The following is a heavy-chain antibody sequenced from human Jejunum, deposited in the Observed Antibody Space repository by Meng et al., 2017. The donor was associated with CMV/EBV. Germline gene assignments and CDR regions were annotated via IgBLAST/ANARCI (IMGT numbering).Heavy chain of an antibody. V-gene: IGHV4-4*02. J-gene: IGHJ4*02. CDR3: ARVGAYCGGDCYHPR. CDR1: GGSLSSRNW. Sequence: QVKLRGSGPGLGKPSGTLSLACAVSGGSLSSRNWWSWVRQPPGKGLEWIGEIYHSGSTNYNPSLKSRVTISVDESKNQFSLRLSSVTAADTAVYYCARVGAYCGGDCYHPRWGQGTLVTVSS. D-gene: IGHD2-21*02. CDR2: IYHSGST.